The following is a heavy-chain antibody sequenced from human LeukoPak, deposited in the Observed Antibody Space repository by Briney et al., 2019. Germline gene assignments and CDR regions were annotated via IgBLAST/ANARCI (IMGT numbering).Heavy chain of an antibody. CDR3: ARRSGGSYFGPDYYYGMDV. CDR2: IYPGDSDT. D-gene: IGHD1-26*01. J-gene: IGHJ6*02. CDR1: GYSFTSYW. Sequence: RGESLKISCKGSGYSFTSYWIGWVRQMPGKGLEWMGIIYPGDSDTRYSPSFQGQVTISADKSISTAYLQWSSLKASDTAMYYCARRSGGSYFGPDYYYGMDVWGQGTTVTVSS. V-gene: IGHV5-51*01.